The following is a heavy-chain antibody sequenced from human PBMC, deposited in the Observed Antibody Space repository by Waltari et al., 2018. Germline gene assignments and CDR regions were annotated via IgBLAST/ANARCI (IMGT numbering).Heavy chain of an antibody. V-gene: IGHV3-74*01. Sequence: VQVVESGGGLVQPGGSLRRSCEAYGFTFSSYWMHWVRQAPGKGLVWVSRIDNDGRTAKYADSVRGRFTVSRDNARNTLYLQMNSLRAEDTAVYYCARDLLTPSVSYFGMDLWGQGTTVTVSS. D-gene: IGHD4-4*01. CDR2: IDNDGRTA. CDR3: ARDLLTPSVSYFGMDL. J-gene: IGHJ6*02. CDR1: GFTFSSYW.